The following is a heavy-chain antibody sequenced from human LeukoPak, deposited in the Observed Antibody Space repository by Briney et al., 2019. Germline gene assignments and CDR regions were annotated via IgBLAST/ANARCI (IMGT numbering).Heavy chain of an antibody. J-gene: IGHJ4*02. Sequence: PGGSLRLSCAASGFTFSSYTMSWVRQAPGKGLEWVSAISGSGGSTYDADSVKGRFTISRDNSKNTLYLQMNSLRAEDTAVYYCAKVGRGNFGVVIDYFDYWGQGTLVTVSS. CDR2: ISGSGGST. V-gene: IGHV3-23*01. CDR1: GFTFSSYT. CDR3: AKVGRGNFGVVIDYFDY. D-gene: IGHD3-3*01.